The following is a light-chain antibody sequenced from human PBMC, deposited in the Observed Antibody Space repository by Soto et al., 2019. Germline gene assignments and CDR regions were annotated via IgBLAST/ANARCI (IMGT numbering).Light chain of an antibody. CDR1: QSVSYN. CDR2: GPS. CDR3: QQYNNWPRT. V-gene: IGKV3-15*01. J-gene: IGKJ1*01. Sequence: EIVMTQSPATLSVSPGERVTLSCRASQSVSYNLAWYQQKPGQAPRLLIYGPSTRATGITARFSGSGSGTEFTLTISSLQSEDFALYYCQQYNNWPRTFGQGTKVEIK.